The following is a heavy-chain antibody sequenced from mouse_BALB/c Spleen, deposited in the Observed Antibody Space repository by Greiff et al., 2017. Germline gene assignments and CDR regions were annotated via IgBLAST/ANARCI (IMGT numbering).Heavy chain of an antibody. D-gene: IGHD2-2*01. Sequence: EVQGVESGPGLVKPSQSLSLTCTVTGYSITSDYAWNWIRQFPGNKLEWMGYISYSGSTSYNPSLKSRISITRDTSKNQFFLQLNSVTTEDTATYYCARNYGYDGYYFDYWGQGTTLTVSS. CDR3: ARNYGYDGYYFDY. CDR1: GYSITSDYA. CDR2: ISYSGST. V-gene: IGHV3-2*02. J-gene: IGHJ2*01.